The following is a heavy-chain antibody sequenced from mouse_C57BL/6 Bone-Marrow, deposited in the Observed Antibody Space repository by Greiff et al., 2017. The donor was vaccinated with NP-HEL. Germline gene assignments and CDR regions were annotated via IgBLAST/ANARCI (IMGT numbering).Heavy chain of an antibody. CDR3: ASPFAY. Sequence: QVQLKESGAELAKPGASVKLSCTASGYTFTSYWMHWVKQRPGQGLEWIGNINPSSGYTKYHEKVKDKATLTEDKSSSTAYMQLSSLTYEDSAVYYCASPFAYWGQGTLVTVSA. CDR1: GYTFTSYW. V-gene: IGHV1-7*01. J-gene: IGHJ3*01. CDR2: INPSSGYT.